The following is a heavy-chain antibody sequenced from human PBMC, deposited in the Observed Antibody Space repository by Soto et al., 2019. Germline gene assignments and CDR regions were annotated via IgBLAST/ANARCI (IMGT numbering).Heavy chain of an antibody. Sequence: PSETLSLTCTVSGGSISSDYWTWIRQPPGKGLEWIGYVYNSGSTNYNPSLKSRVTISEDTSKSQFSLKVNSMTAADTTVYYCARYRREAVAGYTLDNWGQGILVTVSS. J-gene: IGHJ4*02. CDR1: GGSISSDY. V-gene: IGHV4-59*01. D-gene: IGHD6-13*01. CDR2: VYNSGST. CDR3: ARYRREAVAGYTLDN.